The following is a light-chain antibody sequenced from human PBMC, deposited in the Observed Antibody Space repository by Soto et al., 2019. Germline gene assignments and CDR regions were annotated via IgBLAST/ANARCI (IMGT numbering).Light chain of an antibody. Sequence: DLQMTQSPSTPSASVGGKVTITCPASQSISSWLAWYQQKPGKAPKLLIYDASSLESGVPSRFSGSGSGTEFTLTISSLQPDDFATYYCQQYNSYWTFGQGTKVDIK. CDR2: DAS. CDR3: QQYNSYWT. J-gene: IGKJ1*01. V-gene: IGKV1-5*01. CDR1: QSISSW.